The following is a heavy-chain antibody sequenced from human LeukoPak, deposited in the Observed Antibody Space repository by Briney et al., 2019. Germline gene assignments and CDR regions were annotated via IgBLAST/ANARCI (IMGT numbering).Heavy chain of an antibody. J-gene: IGHJ3*02. CDR3: ARLFVIVTMVRGVTPDAFDI. Sequence: SETLSLTCLVSGGSISGSHWSWIRQPPGKGLEWIGYIHYTGSTDYNPSLRSRVTISVDTSKNQFSLKLSSVTAADTAVYYCARLFVIVTMVRGVTPDAFDIWGQGTMVTVSS. D-gene: IGHD3-10*01. V-gene: IGHV4-59*08. CDR1: GGSISGSH. CDR2: IHYTGST.